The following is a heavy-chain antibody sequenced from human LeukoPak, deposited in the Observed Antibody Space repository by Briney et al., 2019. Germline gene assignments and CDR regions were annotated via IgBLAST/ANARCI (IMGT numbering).Heavy chain of an antibody. CDR2: ISWNSGNM. J-gene: IGHJ4*02. D-gene: IGHD3-9*01. CDR1: GFSLDDYA. V-gene: IGHV3-9*01. CDR3: VKASYYGILTGYLGN. Sequence: PGWSLRLSCAASGFSLDDYAMHWVRQAPGKGLEWVSGISWNSGNMYYADSVRGRVAISRDNAKNSLYLQMYSLRPEDTALYYCVKASYYGILTGYLGNWGQGTLVTVSS.